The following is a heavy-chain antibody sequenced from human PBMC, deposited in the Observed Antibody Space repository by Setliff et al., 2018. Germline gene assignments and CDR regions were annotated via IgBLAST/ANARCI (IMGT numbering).Heavy chain of an antibody. Sequence: ASVKVSCKASGNTFTSYYMHWVRQAPGQGLEWMGIINPSGGSTSYAQKFQGRVTMTRDTSTSTVYMELSSLRSEDTAVYYCARVFCSSTSCSFYYYYYYMDVWGKGTTVTVSS. V-gene: IGHV1-46*01. CDR2: INPSGGST. CDR3: ARVFCSSTSCSFYYYYYYMDV. D-gene: IGHD2-2*01. CDR1: GNTFTSYY. J-gene: IGHJ6*03.